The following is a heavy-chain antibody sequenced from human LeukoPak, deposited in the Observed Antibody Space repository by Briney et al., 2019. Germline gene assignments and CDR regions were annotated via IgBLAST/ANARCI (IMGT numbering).Heavy chain of an antibody. CDR2: IIPIFGTA. CDR3: ARTQPTPGYYYYMDV. V-gene: IGHV1-69*05. J-gene: IGHJ6*03. Sequence: ASVKVSCKASGGTFSSYAISWVRQAPGQGLEWMGGIIPIFGTANYAQKFQGRVTITTDESTSTAYMELSSPRSEDTAVYYCARTQPTPGYYYYMDVWGKGTTVTVSS. CDR1: GGTFSSYA.